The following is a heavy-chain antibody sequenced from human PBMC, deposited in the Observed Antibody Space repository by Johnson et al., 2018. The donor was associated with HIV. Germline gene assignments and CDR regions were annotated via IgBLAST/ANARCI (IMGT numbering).Heavy chain of an antibody. J-gene: IGHJ3*02. Sequence: VQLVESGGGLVQPGGSLRLSCAASGFTFSSYWMHWVRQAPGKGLVWVSRINSDGSSTSYADSVKGRFTISIDNAKNTLYLQMNSLRAEDTAVYYCARGKKQWLDEDAFDIWGQGTMVTVSS. CDR3: ARGKKQWLDEDAFDI. D-gene: IGHD6-19*01. V-gene: IGHV3-74*02. CDR1: GFTFSSYW. CDR2: INSDGSST.